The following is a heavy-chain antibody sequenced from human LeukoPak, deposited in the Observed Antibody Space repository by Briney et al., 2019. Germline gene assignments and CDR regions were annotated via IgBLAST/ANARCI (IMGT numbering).Heavy chain of an antibody. CDR2: IYGDGSRI. CDR1: GFTFSRHW. D-gene: IGHD5-18*01. J-gene: IGHJ4*02. V-gene: IGHV3-74*01. Sequence: GGSLRLSCAASGFTFSRHWMHWVRQAPGKGLVWVSRIYGDGSRISYADSVKGRFTISRDNAKNTLFLQMNSLRAEDTAVYYCTSDTVDTAVGIGYWGQGTLVTVSS. CDR3: TSDTVDTAVGIGY.